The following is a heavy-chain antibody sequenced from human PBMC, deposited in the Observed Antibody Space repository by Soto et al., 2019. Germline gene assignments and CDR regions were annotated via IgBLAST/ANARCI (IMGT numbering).Heavy chain of an antibody. D-gene: IGHD2-15*01. CDR1: GFTFSTYA. V-gene: IGHV3-23*01. Sequence: GGSLRLSCAASGFTFSTYAMTWVRQAPGKGLEWVSGISNSGGGPKFPDSVKGRFTISRDNSKDTLYLQMNSLRVEDTAVYYCARATVGRSDLWDFWGQGTLVTVSS. CDR3: ARATVGRSDLWDF. J-gene: IGHJ4*02. CDR2: ISNSGGGP.